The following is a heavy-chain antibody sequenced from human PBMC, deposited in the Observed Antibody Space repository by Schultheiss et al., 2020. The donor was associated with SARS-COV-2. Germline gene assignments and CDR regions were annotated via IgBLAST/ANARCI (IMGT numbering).Heavy chain of an antibody. CDR1: GGSISSGGYY. D-gene: IGHD2-15*01. J-gene: IGHJ6*02. Sequence: SETLSLTCTVSGGSISSGGYYWSWIRQPPGKGLEWIGSIYHSGSTNYNPSLKSRVTISVDTSKNQFSLKLSSVTAADTAVYYCAGRVVAASHADYYYGMDVWGQGTTVTVSS. V-gene: IGHV4-39*07. CDR3: AGRVVAASHADYYYGMDV. CDR2: IYHSGST.